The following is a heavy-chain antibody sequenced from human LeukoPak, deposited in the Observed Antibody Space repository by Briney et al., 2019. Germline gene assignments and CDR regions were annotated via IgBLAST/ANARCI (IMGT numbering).Heavy chain of an antibody. CDR3: AKSTITTRRGNYYMDV. CDR1: GFTFSSYA. J-gene: IGHJ6*03. Sequence: GGSLRLSCAASGFTFSSYAMSWARQAPGKGLEWVSAISGSGGSTYYADSVKGRFTISRDNSKNTLYLQMNSLRAEDTAVYYCAKSTITTRRGNYYMDVWGKGTTVTVSS. V-gene: IGHV3-23*01. D-gene: IGHD3-3*01. CDR2: ISGSGGST.